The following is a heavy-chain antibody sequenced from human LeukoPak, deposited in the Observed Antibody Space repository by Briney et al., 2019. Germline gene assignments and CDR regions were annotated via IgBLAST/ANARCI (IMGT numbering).Heavy chain of an antibody. CDR3: ARDNGYYGSGSYFGSDP. J-gene: IGHJ5*02. CDR2: IYYSGST. D-gene: IGHD3-10*01. Sequence: SETLSLTCTVSGGSISSGGYYWSWIRQHPGKGLEWIGYIYYSGSTYYNPSLKSRVTISVDTSKNQFSLKLSSVTAADTAVYYCARDNGYYGSGSYFGSDPWGQGTLVTVSS. V-gene: IGHV4-31*03. CDR1: GGSISSGGYY.